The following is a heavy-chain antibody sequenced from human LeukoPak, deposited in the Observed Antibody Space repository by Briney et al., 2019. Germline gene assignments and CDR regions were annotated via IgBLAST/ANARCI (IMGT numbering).Heavy chain of an antibody. CDR3: ARDRCSSTGCYDVVNAFDI. V-gene: IGHV4-34*01. CDR2: INHSGST. D-gene: IGHD2-2*01. CDR1: GGSFSGYY. Sequence: SETLSLTCAVYGGSFSGYYWSWIRQPPGKGLEWIGEINHSGSTNYNPSLKSRVTISVDTSKNQFSLKLSSVTAADTAVYYCARDRCSSTGCYDVVNAFDIWGQGTMVTVSS. J-gene: IGHJ3*02.